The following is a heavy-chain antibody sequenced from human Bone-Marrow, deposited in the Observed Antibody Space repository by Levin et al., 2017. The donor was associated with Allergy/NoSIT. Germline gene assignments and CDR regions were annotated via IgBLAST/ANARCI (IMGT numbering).Heavy chain of an antibody. D-gene: IGHD6-13*01. V-gene: IGHV4-30-4*01. J-gene: IGHJ4*02. CDR1: RGSMTSGDYY. CDR3: ARGRPDISSWWNFDY. Sequence: PSETLSLTCSVSRGSMTSGDYYWHWIRQPPGKGLEWIGYVYNTGSTIYSPSLKSRLSISVDTSKNQFSLQLNSVTAADTAVYFCARGRPDISSWWNFDYWGQGLLVTVSS. CDR2: VYNTGST.